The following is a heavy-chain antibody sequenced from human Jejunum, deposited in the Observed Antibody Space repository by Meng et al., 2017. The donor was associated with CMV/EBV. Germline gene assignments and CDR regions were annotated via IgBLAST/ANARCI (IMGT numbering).Heavy chain of an antibody. V-gene: IGHV2-5*02. Sequence: QITVKESCLTLVKPTQTLTLTCSFSGFSLTTTGMGVGWIRQPPGKALEWLALILWDDDRLYNPSLKTRVTITKDMSTNQVVLTMTNMDPADTGTYYCARGGPVFDFWGQGALVTVSS. CDR3: ARGGPVFDF. J-gene: IGHJ4*02. CDR2: ILWDDDR. CDR1: GFSLTTTGMG.